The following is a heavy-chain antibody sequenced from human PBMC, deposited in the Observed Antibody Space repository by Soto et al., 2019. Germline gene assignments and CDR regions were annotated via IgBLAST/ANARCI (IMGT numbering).Heavy chain of an antibody. V-gene: IGHV1-24*01. Sequence: ASVKVSCKVSGYTLTELSMHWVRQAPGKGLEWMGGFDPEDGETIYAQKFRGRVTMTEDTSTDTAYMELSSLRSEDTAVYYCATALYDYIWGSYRIWGQGTLVTVSS. CDR2: FDPEDGET. D-gene: IGHD3-16*02. CDR3: ATALYDYIWGSYRI. J-gene: IGHJ4*02. CDR1: GYTLTELS.